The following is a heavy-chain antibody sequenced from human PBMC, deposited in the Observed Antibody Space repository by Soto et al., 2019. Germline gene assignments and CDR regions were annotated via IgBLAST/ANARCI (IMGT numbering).Heavy chain of an antibody. J-gene: IGHJ6*03. CDR2: IYYSGTT. V-gene: IGHV4-61*01. D-gene: IGHD6-13*01. CDR3: SSVNGIAAADSYYYYYMDV. CDR1: GGSVSSGSYY. Sequence: SETLSLTCTVSGGSVSSGSYYWSWIRQPPGKGLEWIGNIYYSGTTNYNTSLKSRVTISVDTSKNQFTLKLSSVTAADTDVYYCSSVNGIAAADSYYYYYMDVWGKGTPVTVSS.